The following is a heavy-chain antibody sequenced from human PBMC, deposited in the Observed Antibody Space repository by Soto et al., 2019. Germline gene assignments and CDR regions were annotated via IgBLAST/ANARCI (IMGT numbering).Heavy chain of an antibody. J-gene: IGHJ6*02. V-gene: IGHV3-33*08. D-gene: IGHD2-15*01. CDR3: ARADCTGAYCYSWPFNYGVDV. CDR1: GFTFNTYG. Sequence: ESGGGVVQPGGSLRLSCTTSGFTFNTYGMHWVRQAPGKGLEWVAIIWYDGSNKYYADSVKGRFTISRDNSRNTLYLQMNSLRADDTALYYCARADCTGAYCYSWPFNYGVDVWGQGTTVTVSS. CDR2: IWYDGSNK.